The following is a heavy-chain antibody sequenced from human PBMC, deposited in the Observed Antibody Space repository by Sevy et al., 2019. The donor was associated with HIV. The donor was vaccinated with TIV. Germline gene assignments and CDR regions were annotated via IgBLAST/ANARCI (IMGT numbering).Heavy chain of an antibody. D-gene: IGHD4-17*01. V-gene: IGHV4-30-4*01. Sequence: SETLSLTCTVSGGSISNDDYYWSWIRQPPGKGLEWIGYIYYSGSTYYNTSLKSRVSISVDTSKNQFSLNLSSVTAADTAVYYCARDARGVTTSAFDIWGHGTMVTVSS. CDR1: GGSISNDDYY. CDR2: IYYSGST. J-gene: IGHJ3*02. CDR3: ARDARGVTTSAFDI.